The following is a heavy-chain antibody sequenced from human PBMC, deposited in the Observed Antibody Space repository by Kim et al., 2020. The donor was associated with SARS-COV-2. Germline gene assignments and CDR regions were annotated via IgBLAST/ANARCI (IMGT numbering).Heavy chain of an antibody. CDR1: GFTFSSYA. Sequence: GGSLRLSCAASGFTFSSYAMHWVRQAPGKGLEWVAVISYDGSNKYYADSVKGRFTISRDNSKNTLYLQMNSLRAEDTAVYYCARVRGDTIFGVVLAFDIWGQGTMVTVSS. CDR2: ISYDGSNK. V-gene: IGHV3-30-3*01. CDR3: ARVRGDTIFGVVLAFDI. J-gene: IGHJ3*02. D-gene: IGHD3-3*01.